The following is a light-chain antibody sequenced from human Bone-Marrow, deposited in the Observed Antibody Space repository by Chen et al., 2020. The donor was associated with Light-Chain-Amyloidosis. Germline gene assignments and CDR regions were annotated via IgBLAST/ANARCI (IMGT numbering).Light chain of an antibody. CDR3: QQSYSSPP. J-gene: IGKJ1*01. CDR1: KSVTNY. CDR2: ASS. V-gene: IGKV1-39*01. Sequence: DIQMIQSSSSPAASVGDRVTITCRTSKSVTNYLNWYEQKPGKPPRILIYASSTLHTRVPSRFSGSGFGTAFTLSISGLQPEDFATYYCQQSYSSPPFGPGTKVE.